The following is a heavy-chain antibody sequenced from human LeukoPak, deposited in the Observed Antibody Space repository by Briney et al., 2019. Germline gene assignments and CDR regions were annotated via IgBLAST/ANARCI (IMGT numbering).Heavy chain of an antibody. CDR3: ASSYTAMVLFDY. CDR1: GFTFSSNW. J-gene: IGHJ4*02. D-gene: IGHD5-18*01. V-gene: IGHV3-7*03. CDR2: IKPDGSAQ. Sequence: GGSLRLSCATSGFTFSSNWMSWVRHVPGRGLDWVANIKPDGSAQYYAASVKGRFTVSRDDAKNSLYLQMNSLRAEDTAVYYCASSYTAMVLFDYWGQGTLVTVSS.